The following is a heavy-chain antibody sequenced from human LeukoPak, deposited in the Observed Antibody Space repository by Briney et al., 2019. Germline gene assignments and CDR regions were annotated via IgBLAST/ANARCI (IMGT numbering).Heavy chain of an antibody. D-gene: IGHD3-22*01. J-gene: IGHJ4*02. V-gene: IGHV1-69*13. CDR1: GRTFSSYA. Sequence: ASVKVSCKASGRTFSSYAISWVRQAPGQGLEWMGGIIPIFGTANYAQKFQGRVTITADESTSTAYMELSSLRSEDTAVYCCARRGYYDTRARLDYWGQGTLVTVSS. CDR2: IIPIFGTA. CDR3: ARRGYYDTRARLDY.